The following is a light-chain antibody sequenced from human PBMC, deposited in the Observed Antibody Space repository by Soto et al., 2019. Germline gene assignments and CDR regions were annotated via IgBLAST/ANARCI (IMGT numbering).Light chain of an antibody. Sequence: IRMTQSPSSLSASTGDRVTITCRASQGISSCLAWYQQKPGKAPKLLIYAASTLQSGVPSRFSGSGSGTDFTLTISCLQSEEFATYYCQQYYSYPRTVGQGTKVDIK. V-gene: IGKV1-8*01. CDR3: QQYYSYPRT. J-gene: IGKJ1*01. CDR2: AAS. CDR1: QGISSC.